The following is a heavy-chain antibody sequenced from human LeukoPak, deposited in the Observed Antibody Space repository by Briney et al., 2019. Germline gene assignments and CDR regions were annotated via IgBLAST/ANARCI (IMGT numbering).Heavy chain of an antibody. CDR1: GYTFTGYY. V-gene: IGHV1-2*02. J-gene: IGHJ4*02. CDR3: ARQPTKYYDFWSGLKQWLVMDFDY. D-gene: IGHD3-3*01. CDR2: INPNSGGT. Sequence: GASVKVSCKASGYTFTGYYMHWVRQAPGQGLEWMGWINPNSGGTNYAQKFQGRVTMTRDTSISTAYMEPSRLRSDDTAVYYCARQPTKYYDFWSGLKQWLVMDFDYWGQGALVTVSS.